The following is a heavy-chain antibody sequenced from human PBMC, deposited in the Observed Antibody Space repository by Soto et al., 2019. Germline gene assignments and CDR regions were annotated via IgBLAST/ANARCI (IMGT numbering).Heavy chain of an antibody. CDR2: ISSSSSTI. CDR3: ARDRWLRFVDPSYGMDV. V-gene: IGHV3-48*02. Sequence: EVQLVESGGGLVQPGGSLRLSCAASGFTFSSYSMNWVRQAPGKGLEWVSYISSSSSTIYYADSVKGRFTISRDNAKNSLYLQMNSLRDEDTAVYYCARDRWLRFVDPSYGMDVWGQGTTVTVSS. D-gene: IGHD5-12*01. J-gene: IGHJ6*02. CDR1: GFTFSSYS.